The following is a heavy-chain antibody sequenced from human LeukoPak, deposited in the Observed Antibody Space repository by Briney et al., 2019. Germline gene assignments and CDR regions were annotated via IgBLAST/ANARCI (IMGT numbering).Heavy chain of an antibody. CDR2: INPSGGST. CDR3: ARYGHHLQGGWWFDP. CDR1: GYTFSSYY. Sequence: ASVKVSCKASGYTFSSYYMHWVRQAPGHGLEWMGVINPSGGSTDYSQKFQGRVTMTRDMSTSTVYMELRSLRSDDTAMYYCARYGHHLQGGWWFDPWGQGTLVTVSS. D-gene: IGHD6-19*01. J-gene: IGHJ5*02. V-gene: IGHV1-46*01.